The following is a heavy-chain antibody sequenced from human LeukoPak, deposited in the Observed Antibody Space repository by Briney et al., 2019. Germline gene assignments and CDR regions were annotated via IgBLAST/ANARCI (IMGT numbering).Heavy chain of an antibody. CDR1: GFAFGSYD. D-gene: IGHD5-18*01. Sequence: GGSLRLSCAASGFAFGSYDMHWVRQAPGKGLEWVAVISYDGSDKYYVDSVKGRFTISRDNAKNSLYLQMNSLRAEDTAVYYCASSEGYSYGLPDYWGQGTLVTVSS. CDR2: ISYDGSDK. CDR3: ASSEGYSYGLPDY. V-gene: IGHV3-30*03. J-gene: IGHJ4*02.